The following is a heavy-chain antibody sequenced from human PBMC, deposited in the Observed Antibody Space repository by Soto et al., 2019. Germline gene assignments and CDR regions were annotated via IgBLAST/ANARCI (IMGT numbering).Heavy chain of an antibody. CDR2: INHSGST. Sequence: SETLSLTCAVYGGSFSGYYWSWIRQPPGKGLEWIGEINHSGSTNYNPSLKSRVTISVDTSKNQFSLKLSSVTAADTAVYYCARAHITRGVNYYYGMDVWGQGTTVTVSS. CDR3: ARAHITRGVNYYYGMDV. CDR1: GGSFSGYY. D-gene: IGHD3-10*01. V-gene: IGHV4-34*01. J-gene: IGHJ6*02.